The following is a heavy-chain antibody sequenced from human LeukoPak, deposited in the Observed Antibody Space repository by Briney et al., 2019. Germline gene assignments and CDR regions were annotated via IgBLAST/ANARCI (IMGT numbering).Heavy chain of an antibody. D-gene: IGHD6-19*01. Sequence: GRSLRLSCGASGFTFSSYGMHWVRQAPGKGLEWVAVISYDGSNKYYADSVKGRFTISRDNSKNTLYLQMNSLRAEDTAVYYCAKDPSRIAVAGLIDYWGQGTLVTVPS. CDR3: AKDPSRIAVAGLIDY. CDR1: GFTFSSYG. J-gene: IGHJ4*02. CDR2: ISYDGSNK. V-gene: IGHV3-30*18.